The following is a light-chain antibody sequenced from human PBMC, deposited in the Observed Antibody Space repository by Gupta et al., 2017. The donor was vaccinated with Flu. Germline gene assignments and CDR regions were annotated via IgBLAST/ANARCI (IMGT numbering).Light chain of an antibody. CDR1: IGDNY. J-gene: IGLJ3*02. CDR3: GSWDTNLRIGV. CDR2: ENN. Sequence: IGDNYVSWYQRLPGTAPKLLIYENNKRPSGIPDRFSGSKSGTSATLGITGLQTGDEADYYCGSWDTNLRIGVFGGGTILTVL. V-gene: IGLV1-51*02.